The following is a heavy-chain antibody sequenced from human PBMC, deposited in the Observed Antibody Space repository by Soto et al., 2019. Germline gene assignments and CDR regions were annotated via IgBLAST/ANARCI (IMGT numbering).Heavy chain of an antibody. D-gene: IGHD3-10*01. CDR2: ISAYNGNT. CDR3: ARVFSLWSVAYYYYYMDV. J-gene: IGHJ6*03. CDR1: GYTFTGYG. Sequence: QVQLVQSGAEVKKPGASVKVSCKASGYTFTGYGISWVRQAPGQGLEWMGWISAYNGNTNYAQKLQGRVTMTTDTSTSTAYMELRSLRSDDTAVYYSARVFSLWSVAYYYYYMDVWGKGTTVTVSS. V-gene: IGHV1-18*01.